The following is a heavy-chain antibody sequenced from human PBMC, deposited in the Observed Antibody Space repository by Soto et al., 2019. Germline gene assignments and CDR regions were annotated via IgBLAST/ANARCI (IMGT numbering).Heavy chain of an antibody. CDR1: GFTFSSYA. J-gene: IGHJ4*02. CDR2: ISYDGSNK. CDR3: ARMDIAAAGPRNY. Sequence: GGSLRLSCAASGFTFSSYAMHWVRQAPGKGLEWVAVISYDGSNKYYADSVKGRFTISRDNSKNTLYLQMNSLRAEDTAVYYCARMDIAAAGPRNYWGQGTLVTVSS. D-gene: IGHD6-13*01. V-gene: IGHV3-30-3*01.